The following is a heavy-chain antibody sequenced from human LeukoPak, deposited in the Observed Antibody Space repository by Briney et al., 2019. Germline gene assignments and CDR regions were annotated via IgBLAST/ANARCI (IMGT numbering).Heavy chain of an antibody. CDR2: INHSGST. D-gene: IGHD3-10*01. Sequence: SETLSLTCAVYGGSFSGYYWSWTRQPPGKGLEWIGEINHSGSTNYNPSLKSRVTISVDTSKNQFSLKLSSVTAADTAVYYCAVITMVRGVATSRSDYWGQGTLVTVSS. CDR3: AVITMVRGVATSRSDY. J-gene: IGHJ4*02. CDR1: GGSFSGYY. V-gene: IGHV4-34*01.